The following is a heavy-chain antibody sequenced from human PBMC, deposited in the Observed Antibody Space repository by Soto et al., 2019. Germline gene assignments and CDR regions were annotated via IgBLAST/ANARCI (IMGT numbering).Heavy chain of an antibody. CDR1: GYSFATSG. D-gene: IGHD3-22*01. CDR3: ARAGQYYDSSGYVN. Sequence: QVKLVQSGTEVKKPGASLKVSCKASGYSFATSGISWVRQAPGQGLEWMGWISVYNGNTNYDQKLHDRVTMTTDTSTTTAYLEVRILRSDDTAVYYCARAGQYYDSSGYVNWGQGTLVTVSS. J-gene: IGHJ4*02. V-gene: IGHV1-18*01. CDR2: ISVYNGNT.